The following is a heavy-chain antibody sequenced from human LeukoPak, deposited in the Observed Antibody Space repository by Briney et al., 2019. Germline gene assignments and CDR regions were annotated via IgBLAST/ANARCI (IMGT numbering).Heavy chain of an antibody. CDR1: GYSISNDYY. CDR2: IYHSGIT. D-gene: IGHD2-2*01. Sequence: SETLSLTCSVSGYSISNDYYWGWIRQPPGKGLEWIGNIYHSGITYYNASLKSRVVISVDTSKNQFSLKLSSVSAADTAVYYCARIWGYCSRNNCRNARGLPYWGQGTLVTVSS. V-gene: IGHV4-38-2*02. CDR3: ARIWGYCSRNNCRNARGLPY. J-gene: IGHJ4*02.